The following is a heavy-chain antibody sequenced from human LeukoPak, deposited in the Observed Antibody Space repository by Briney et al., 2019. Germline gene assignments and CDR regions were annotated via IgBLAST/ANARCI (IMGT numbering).Heavy chain of an antibody. CDR3: ARDGIVVVPAAMPWVGWFDP. D-gene: IGHD2-2*01. CDR2: ISYDGSNK. CDR1: GFTFSSYG. Sequence: GGSLRLSCAASGFTFSSYGMHWVRQAPGKGLEWVAVISYDGSNKYYADSVKGRFTISRDNSKNTLYLQMNSLRAEDTAVYYCARDGIVVVPAAMPWVGWFDPWGQGTLVTVSS. J-gene: IGHJ5*02. V-gene: IGHV3-30-3*01.